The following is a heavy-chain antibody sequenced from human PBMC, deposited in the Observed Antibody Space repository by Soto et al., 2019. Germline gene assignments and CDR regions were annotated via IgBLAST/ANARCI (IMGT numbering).Heavy chain of an antibody. V-gene: IGHV3-23*01. D-gene: IGHD3-9*01. J-gene: IGHJ5*01. CDR3: AKARWTGKPCYVPDF. CDR2: ISGSGGSP. Sequence: PGGSLRLSYAASGFTFNSYTMAWVRQAPGKGLEWVSSISGSGGSPSYADSVQGRFTISRDNSRNTISLQMNSLRAEDTATYYCAKARWTGKPCYVPDFRGTGSLVTVSS. CDR1: GFTFNSYT.